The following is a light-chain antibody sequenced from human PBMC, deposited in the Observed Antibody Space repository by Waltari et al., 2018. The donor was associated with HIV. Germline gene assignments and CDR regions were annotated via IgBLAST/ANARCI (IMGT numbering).Light chain of an antibody. CDR1: QSISSW. V-gene: IGKV1-5*03. CDR2: KAS. J-gene: IGKJ2*01. CDR3: QQYNSYSLYT. Sequence: DIQMTPSPSTLSASVGDRVTITCRASQSISSWFAWYQQKPGKDPKLLIYKASSLESGVPSRFSGSGSGTEFTLTISSLQPDDFATYYCQQYNSYSLYTFGQRTKLEIK.